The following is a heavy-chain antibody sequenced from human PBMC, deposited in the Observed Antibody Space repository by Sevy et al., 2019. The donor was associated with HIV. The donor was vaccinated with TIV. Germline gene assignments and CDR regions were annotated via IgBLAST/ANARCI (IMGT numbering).Heavy chain of an antibody. CDR3: VKDMSVFVVVVVGSDGFDL. Sequence: GSLRLSCSASGFTLNNYGIHWVRQAPGKGLEWVAYIRYDGSHQYYADSVKGRFSVSRDNSKNIVSLQMNRLKTDDTALYCCVKDMSVFVVVVVGSDGFDLWGQGTMVTVSS. J-gene: IGHJ3*01. V-gene: IGHV3-30*02. D-gene: IGHD2-15*01. CDR2: IRYDGSHQ. CDR1: GFTLNNYG.